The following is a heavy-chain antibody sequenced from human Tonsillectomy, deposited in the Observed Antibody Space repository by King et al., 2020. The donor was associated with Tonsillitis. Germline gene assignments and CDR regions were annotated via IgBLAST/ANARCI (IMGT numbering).Heavy chain of an antibody. CDR2: IYHSGST. CDR3: ASSAGNTYFGEVLLGAFDI. V-gene: IGHV4-39*01. J-gene: IGHJ3*02. Sequence: LQLQESGPGLVKPSETLSLPCTVSGAPVTTSSYYWGWIRQPPGKGLEGIRSIYHSGSTDQNPSLKSRVTISVDTSRNQFSLRLSSVTAADTAVYYCASSAGNTYFGEVLLGAFDIWGQGTMVTVSS. D-gene: IGHD3-3*01. CDR1: GAPVTTSSYY.